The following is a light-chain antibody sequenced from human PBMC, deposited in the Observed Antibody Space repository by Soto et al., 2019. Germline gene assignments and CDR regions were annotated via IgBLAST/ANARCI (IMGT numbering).Light chain of an antibody. CDR1: SSNIGRNT. Sequence: QSVLTQPPSASGTPGQRVTISCSGSSSNIGRNTVNWYQQLPGTAPKLLIYSNNQRPSGVPDRCSGSKSGTLGSLAISGLQSEDEADYYCAGWDDRLNGPVFGGGTKLTVL. V-gene: IGLV1-44*01. CDR2: SNN. J-gene: IGLJ2*01. CDR3: AGWDDRLNGPV.